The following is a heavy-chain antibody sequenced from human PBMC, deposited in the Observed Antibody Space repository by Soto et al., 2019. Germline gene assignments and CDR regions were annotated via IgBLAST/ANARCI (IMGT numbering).Heavy chain of an antibody. D-gene: IGHD3-16*01. CDR2: VLGDNGQI. CDR1: GTTSTDYG. Sequence: GGSLRLSCAVSGTTSTDYGMHWVRQAPGKGLEWVSGVLGDNGQIGYADSVKGRFTSSRDNARHFLYLQMNSLTVEDTALYYCVKDMAPGGADVWGQGTEVTVSS. CDR3: VKDMAPGGADV. J-gene: IGHJ6*02. V-gene: IGHV3-9*02.